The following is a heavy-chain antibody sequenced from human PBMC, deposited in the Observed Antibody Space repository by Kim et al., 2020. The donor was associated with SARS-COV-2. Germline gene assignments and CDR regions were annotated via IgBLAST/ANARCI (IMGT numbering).Heavy chain of an antibody. CDR3: ARRPTAAGPYWFFGL. J-gene: IGHJ2*01. Sequence: SETLSLTCAVYGGSFSGYYWSWIRQPPGKGLEWIGEINHSGSTNYNPSLKSRVTISVDTSKNQFSLKLSSVTAADTAVYYCARRPTAAGPYWFFGLWGRGPLVTVSS. CDR2: INHSGST. D-gene: IGHD6-13*01. CDR1: GGSFSGYY. V-gene: IGHV4-34*01.